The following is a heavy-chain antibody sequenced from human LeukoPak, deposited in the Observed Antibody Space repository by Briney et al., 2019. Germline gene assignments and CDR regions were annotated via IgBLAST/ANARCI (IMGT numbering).Heavy chain of an antibody. V-gene: IGHV1-69*13. Sequence: SVTVSCKASGGTFSSYAISWVRQAPGQGLEWMGGIIPIFGTANYAQKFQGRVTITADESTSTAYMELSSLRSEDTAVYYCARGRGYSGYDQYGMDVWGQGTTVTVSS. J-gene: IGHJ6*02. CDR2: IIPIFGTA. CDR1: GGTFSSYA. CDR3: ARGRGYSGYDQYGMDV. D-gene: IGHD5-12*01.